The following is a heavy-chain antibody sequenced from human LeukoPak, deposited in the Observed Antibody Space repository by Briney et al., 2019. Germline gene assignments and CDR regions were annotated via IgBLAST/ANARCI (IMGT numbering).Heavy chain of an antibody. D-gene: IGHD6-19*01. CDR3: ASRGEQWTGDWFDP. CDR1: GGTLSSYA. Sequence: ASVKVSCKASGGTLSSYAISWVRQAPGQGLEWMGGIIPIFGTANYAQKFQGRVTITTDESTSTAYMELSSLRSEDTAVYYCASRGEQWTGDWFDPWGQGTLVTVSS. V-gene: IGHV1-69*05. J-gene: IGHJ5*02. CDR2: IIPIFGTA.